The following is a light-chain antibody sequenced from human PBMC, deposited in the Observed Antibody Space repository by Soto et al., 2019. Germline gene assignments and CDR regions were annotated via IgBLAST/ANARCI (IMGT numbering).Light chain of an antibody. CDR1: SSDVGGYNF. V-gene: IGLV2-14*01. CDR2: EVS. J-gene: IGLJ3*02. CDR3: SSYTLRNTLVL. Sequence: QSALTQPASVSGSPGQSITISCTGTSSDVGGYNFVSWYQQHPGKAPRLIIYEVSSRPSGFSYRFSGSKSGNTASLTISGLQAEDEADYYCSSYTLRNTLVLFGGGTKLTVL.